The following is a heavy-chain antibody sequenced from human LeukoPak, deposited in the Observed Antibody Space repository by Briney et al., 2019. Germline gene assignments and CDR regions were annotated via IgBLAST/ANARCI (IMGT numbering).Heavy chain of an antibody. V-gene: IGHV3-23*01. CDR2: ISGSGGST. D-gene: IGHD3-22*01. CDR3: ARELNYYDRAFDI. Sequence: TGGSLRLSCAASGFTFSSYAMSWVRQAPRKGLEWVSAISGSGGSTYYADSVKGRFTISRDNSKNTLYLQMNSLRAEDTAVYYCARELNYYDRAFDIWGQGTMVTVSS. J-gene: IGHJ3*02. CDR1: GFTFSSYA.